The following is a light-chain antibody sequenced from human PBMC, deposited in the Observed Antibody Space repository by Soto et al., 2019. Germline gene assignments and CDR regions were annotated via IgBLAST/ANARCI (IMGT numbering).Light chain of an antibody. CDR1: SSDVGDFNY. J-gene: IGLJ1*01. CDR3: SSFSSSTTRV. Sequence: QSALTQPASVSGSPGQSITISCTGTSSDVGDFNYVSWYQQHPGKAPKLMIYDVGNRPSGVSIRFSGSKSGSTASLTISGLQAEDEADYYCSSFSSSTTRVFGTGTKVT. CDR2: DVG. V-gene: IGLV2-14*01.